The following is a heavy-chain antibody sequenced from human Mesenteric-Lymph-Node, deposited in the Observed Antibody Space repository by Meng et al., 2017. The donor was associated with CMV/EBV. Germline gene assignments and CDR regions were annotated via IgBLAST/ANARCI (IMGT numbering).Heavy chain of an antibody. Sequence: GESLKISCAASGFTFDDYAMHWVRQAPGKGLEWVSLISWDGGSTYYADSVKGRFTISRDNSKNSLYLQMNSLRAEDTALYYCAKDICPSSTSCYTSKGGLVWGQGTMVTVSS. V-gene: IGHV3-43D*03. CDR3: AKDICPSSTSCYTSKGGLV. J-gene: IGHJ3*01. D-gene: IGHD2-2*02. CDR1: GFTFDDYA. CDR2: ISWDGGST.